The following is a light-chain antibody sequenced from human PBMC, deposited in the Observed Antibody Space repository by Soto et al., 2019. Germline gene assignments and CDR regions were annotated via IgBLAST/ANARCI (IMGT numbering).Light chain of an antibody. CDR2: DDN. CDR3: GSWDSSLSAHV. V-gene: IGLV1-51*01. Sequence: QSVMPQQPSVSAAPGQKGTISCSGSSSNIGGNSVSWYQQLPVTAPKLLIYDDNKRPSGIPDRFSGSKSGTSATLGITGFQTGDEADYYCGSWDSSLSAHVFGTGTKLTVL. CDR1: SSNIGGNS. J-gene: IGLJ1*01.